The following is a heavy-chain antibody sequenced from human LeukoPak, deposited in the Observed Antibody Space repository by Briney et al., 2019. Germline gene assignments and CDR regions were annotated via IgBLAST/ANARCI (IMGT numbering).Heavy chain of an antibody. J-gene: IGHJ4*02. V-gene: IGHV3-30*02. CDR2: IRYGRSNK. CDR3: AKLAGTAPFDY. D-gene: IGHD1-1*01. CDR1: GFTFSSYG. Sequence: PGGSLRLSCAASGFTFSSYGMHWVRQTPGKGLEWVAFIRYGRSNKNYSDSVKGRFTISRDNSKNTLYLQMNSLRAEDTAVYYCAKLAGTAPFDYWGQGTLVTVSS.